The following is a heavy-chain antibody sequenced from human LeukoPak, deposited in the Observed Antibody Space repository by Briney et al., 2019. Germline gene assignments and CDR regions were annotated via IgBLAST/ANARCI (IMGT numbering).Heavy chain of an antibody. Sequence: SETLSLTCTVSGGSVSSGSYYWSWIQQPPGKGLEWIGYIDYSGSTNYNPSLKSRVTISVDTSKNQFSLKLSSVTDADTAVYYCARVGEYYYDSSGEASFDYWGQGTLVTVSS. D-gene: IGHD3-22*01. CDR1: GGSVSSGSYY. CDR2: IDYSGST. J-gene: IGHJ4*02. V-gene: IGHV4-61*01. CDR3: ARVGEYYYDSSGEASFDY.